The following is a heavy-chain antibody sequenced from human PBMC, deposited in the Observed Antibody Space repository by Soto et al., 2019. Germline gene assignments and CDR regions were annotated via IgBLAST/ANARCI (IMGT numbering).Heavy chain of an antibody. Sequence: QEQLVESGGGVVQPGRSLRLSCAASGFSFNNYGMHWVRQAPGKGLEWVAVSWYGGSQTRYADSVKGRFTISRDNFQNTLYLHMDSLKAEDTAMYYCARDFTAGAISTGVYYFAMDVWGRGTTVTVSS. CDR2: SWYGGSQT. CDR3: ARDFTAGAISTGVYYFAMDV. D-gene: IGHD1-26*01. J-gene: IGHJ6*04. CDR1: GFSFNNYG. V-gene: IGHV3-33*01.